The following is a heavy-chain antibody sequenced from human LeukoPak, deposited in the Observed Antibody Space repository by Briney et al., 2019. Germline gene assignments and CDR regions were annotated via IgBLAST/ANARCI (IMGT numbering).Heavy chain of an antibody. CDR2: INPNSGGT. CDR1: GYTFTSYY. Sequence: GASVKVSCKASGYTFTSYYMHWVRQAPGQGLEWMGWINPNSGGTNYAQKFQGRVTMTRDTSISTAYMELSRLRSDDTAVYYCARVKGKKYNAAFDIWGQGTMVTVSS. J-gene: IGHJ3*02. D-gene: IGHD1-14*01. CDR3: ARVKGKKYNAAFDI. V-gene: IGHV1-2*02.